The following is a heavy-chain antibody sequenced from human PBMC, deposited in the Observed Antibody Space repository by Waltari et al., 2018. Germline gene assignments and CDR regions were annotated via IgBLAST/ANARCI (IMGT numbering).Heavy chain of an antibody. CDR3: ATYIGASIGTAAFDV. J-gene: IGHJ3*01. D-gene: IGHD5-12*01. CDR2: VSYNGAN. V-gene: IGHV4-39*02. Sequence: QLPLQESGPGLGKPSETLSLTCNVPGGSITSNRHYWAWIRQPPGQGLEWIATVSYNGANYSSPSLKSRVTVSRDTAKNHLSLKLGSVIAADTAVYYCATYIGASIGTAAFDVWGQGTMVTVSS. CDR1: GGSITSNRHY.